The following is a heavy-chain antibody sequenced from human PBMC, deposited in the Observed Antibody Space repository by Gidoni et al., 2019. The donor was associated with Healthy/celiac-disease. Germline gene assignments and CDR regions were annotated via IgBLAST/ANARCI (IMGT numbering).Heavy chain of an antibody. V-gene: IGHV4-34*01. CDR2: INHSGST. J-gene: IGHJ4*02. CDR1: GGSFSGYY. CDR3: ARGRGTVTTRLGRRAAPTFDY. Sequence: QVQLQQWGAGLLKPSETLSLTCAVYGGSFSGYYWSWIRQPPGKGLEWIGEINHSGSTNYNPSLKSRVTISVDTSKNQFSLKLSSVTAADTAVYYCARGRGTVTTRLGRRAAPTFDYWGQGTLVTVSS. D-gene: IGHD4-17*01.